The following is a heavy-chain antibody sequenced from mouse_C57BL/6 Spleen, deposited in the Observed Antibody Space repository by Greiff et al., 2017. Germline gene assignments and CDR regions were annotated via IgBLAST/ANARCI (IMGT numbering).Heavy chain of an antibody. Sequence: VQVVESGAELVKPGASVKISCKASGYAFSSYWMNWVKQRPGKGLEWIGQIYPGDGDTNYNGKFKGKATLTADKSSSTAYMQLSSLTSEDSAVYFCARSGTEGYFDYWGQGTTLTVSS. CDR1: GYAFSSYW. D-gene: IGHD2-14*01. J-gene: IGHJ2*01. V-gene: IGHV1-80*01. CDR3: ARSGTEGYFDY. CDR2: IYPGDGDT.